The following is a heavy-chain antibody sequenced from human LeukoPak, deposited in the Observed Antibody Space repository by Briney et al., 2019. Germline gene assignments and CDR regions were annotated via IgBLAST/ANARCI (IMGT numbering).Heavy chain of an antibody. D-gene: IGHD3-10*01. Sequence: SETLSLTCAVYGGSFSGYYWSWIRQPPGKGLEWIGEINHSGSTNYNPSLKSRVTISVDTSKNQFSLKLSSVTAADTAVYYCARGSVYGYSDYWGQGTQVTVSS. V-gene: IGHV4-34*01. CDR3: ARGSVYGYSDY. CDR2: INHSGST. CDR1: GGSFSGYY. J-gene: IGHJ4*02.